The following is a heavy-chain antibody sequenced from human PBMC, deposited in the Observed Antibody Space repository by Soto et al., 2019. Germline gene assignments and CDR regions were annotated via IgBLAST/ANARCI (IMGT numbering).Heavy chain of an antibody. CDR1: GYTFTSYA. J-gene: IGHJ5*02. D-gene: IGHD6-13*01. V-gene: IGHV1-3*05. CDR2: INAGNGNT. Sequence: QVQLVQSGAEEKKPGASVKVSCKASGYTFTSYAMHWVRQAPGQRLEWMGWINAGNGNTKYSQKFHGRVTITRDTTASTAYMELSSLRSEDTAVYYCARDRQQLNWFDPWGQGTLVTVSS. CDR3: ARDRQQLNWFDP.